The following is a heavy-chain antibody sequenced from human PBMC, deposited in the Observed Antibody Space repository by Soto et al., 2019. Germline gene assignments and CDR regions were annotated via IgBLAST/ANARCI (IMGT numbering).Heavy chain of an antibody. CDR2: IIPIFGTA. CDR3: ARHSTGYDSSGYFVDY. CDR1: GGTFSSYA. J-gene: IGHJ4*02. Sequence: ASVKVSCKASGGTFSSYAISWVRQAPGQGLEWMGGIIPIFGTANYAQKFQGRVTITADESTSTAHMELSSLRSEDTAVYYCARHSTGYDSSGYFVDYWGQGTLVTVSS. D-gene: IGHD3-22*01. V-gene: IGHV1-69*13.